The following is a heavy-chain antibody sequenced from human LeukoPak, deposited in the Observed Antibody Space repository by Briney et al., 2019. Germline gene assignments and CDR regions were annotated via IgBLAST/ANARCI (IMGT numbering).Heavy chain of an antibody. CDR1: GFTVSSYY. CDR3: ARAYSSSWYDF. V-gene: IGHV3-53*01. D-gene: IGHD6-13*01. Sequence: PGGSLRLSCAASGFTVSSYYMNWVRQAPGKELEWVSVIYTGGGRYYADSVKGRFTISRDNSKNTLFLQMSSLRAEDTAVYYCARAYSSSWYDFWGQGTLVTVSS. J-gene: IGHJ5*01. CDR2: IYTGGGR.